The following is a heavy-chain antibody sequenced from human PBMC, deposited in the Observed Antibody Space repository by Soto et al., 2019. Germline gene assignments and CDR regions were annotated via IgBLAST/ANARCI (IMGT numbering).Heavy chain of an antibody. CDR1: GGTFSSYT. V-gene: IGHV1-69*02. CDR3: ARRHGYSFGAFDI. J-gene: IGHJ3*02. D-gene: IGHD3-3*01. CDR2: IIPILGIA. Sequence: SVKVSCKASGGTFSSYTISWVRQAPGQGLEWMGRIIPILGIANYAQKFQGRVTITADKSTSTAYMELSSLRSEDTAVYYCARRHGYSFGAFDIWGQGTMVTVSS.